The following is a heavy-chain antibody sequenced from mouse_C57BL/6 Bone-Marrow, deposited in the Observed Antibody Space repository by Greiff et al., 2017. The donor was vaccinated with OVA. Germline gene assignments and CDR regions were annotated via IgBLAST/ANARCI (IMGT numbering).Heavy chain of an antibody. CDR1: GYTFTSYW. CDR3: ARVVKRFHWYFDV. CDR2: INPSSGYT. V-gene: IGHV1-7*01. J-gene: IGHJ1*03. D-gene: IGHD1-3*01. Sequence: VQLQQSGAELAKPGASVKLSCKASGYTFTSYWMHWVKQRPGQGLEWIGYINPSSGYTKYNQKFKDKATLTADKSSSTAYMQLSSLTYEDSAVYYCARVVKRFHWYFDVWGTGTTVTVSS.